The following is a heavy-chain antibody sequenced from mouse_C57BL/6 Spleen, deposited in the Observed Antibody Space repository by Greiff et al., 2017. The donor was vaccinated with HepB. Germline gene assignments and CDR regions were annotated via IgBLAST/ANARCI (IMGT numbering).Heavy chain of an antibody. J-gene: IGHJ2*01. CDR1: GFNIKDDY. CDR2: IDPENGDT. D-gene: IGHD1-1*01. Sequence: EVQLQESGAELVRPGASVKLSCTASGFNIKDDYMHWVKQRPEQGLEWIGWIDPENGDTEYASKFQGKATITADTPSNTAYLQLSSLTSEDTAVYYCTTPFDYGRDYWGQGTTLTVSS. CDR3: TTPFDYGRDY. V-gene: IGHV14-4*01.